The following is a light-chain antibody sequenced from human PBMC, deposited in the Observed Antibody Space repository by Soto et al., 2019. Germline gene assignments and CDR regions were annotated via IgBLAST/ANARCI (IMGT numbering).Light chain of an antibody. V-gene: IGLV2-11*01. CDR3: CSYAGSYTHV. CDR1: SGVVGTYTY. CDR2: DVI. Sequence: QSVLTQPRSVSGSPGQSVTISCTGTSGVVGTYTYVSWYQQHPGKAPKLIIYDVIKRPSGVPDRFSGSKSGNTASLTISGLQAEDEADYYCCSYAGSYTHVFXTGTKVTVL. J-gene: IGLJ1*01.